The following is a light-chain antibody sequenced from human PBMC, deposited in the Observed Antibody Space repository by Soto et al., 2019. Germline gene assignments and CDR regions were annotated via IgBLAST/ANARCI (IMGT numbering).Light chain of an antibody. CDR2: EVN. CDR3: SSLSTTSTPIV. CDR1: SSDIGLYNY. J-gene: IGLJ1*01. V-gene: IGLV2-14*01. Sequence: QSLLSQPASMSLSPGQSITIPCTGASSDIGLYNYVSWYQHHPGKAPKLLISEVNVRPSGLSDRFSASKAGNTASLTISGLQPEDEAYYYCSSLSTTSTPIVFGSGTKVTVL.